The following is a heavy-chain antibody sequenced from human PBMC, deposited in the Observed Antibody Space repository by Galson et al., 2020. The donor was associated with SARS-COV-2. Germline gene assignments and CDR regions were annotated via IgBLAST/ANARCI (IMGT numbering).Heavy chain of an antibody. CDR2: IYYSGST. J-gene: IGHJ4*02. CDR1: GGSISSGGYY. CDR3: ARFPSYYDSSGYPFDY. V-gene: IGHV4-31*03. Sequence: SETLSLTCTVSGGSISSGGYYWSWIRQHPGKGLEWIGYIYYSGSTYYNPSLKSRVTISVDTSKNQFSLKLSSVTAADTAVYYCARFPSYYDSSGYPFDYWGQGTLVTVSS. D-gene: IGHD3-22*01.